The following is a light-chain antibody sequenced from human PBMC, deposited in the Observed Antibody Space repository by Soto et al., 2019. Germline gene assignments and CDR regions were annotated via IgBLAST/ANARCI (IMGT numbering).Light chain of an antibody. Sequence: EIVLTQSPATLSLSPVERATVSCRASQNVGSYLAWYQQSPGQAPRLLIYDASNRATGIPARFSGSGSGTDFILTISSLDPEDFAIYHCQQRASWPYTFGQGTRLEIK. J-gene: IGKJ2*01. V-gene: IGKV3-11*01. CDR1: QNVGSY. CDR2: DAS. CDR3: QQRASWPYT.